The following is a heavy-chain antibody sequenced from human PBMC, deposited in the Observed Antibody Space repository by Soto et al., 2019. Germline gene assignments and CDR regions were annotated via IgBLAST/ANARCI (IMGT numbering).Heavy chain of an antibody. CDR2: IYYSGST. Sequence: SETLSLTCTVSGGSISSYYWSWIRQPPGKGLEWIGYIYYSGSTNYNPSLKSRVTISVDTSKNQFSLKLSSVTAADTAVYYCARGDCSSTSCRYSGYDFGAFDIWGQGTMVTVSS. D-gene: IGHD2-2*01. CDR1: GGSISSYY. V-gene: IGHV4-59*01. J-gene: IGHJ3*02. CDR3: ARGDCSSTSCRYSGYDFGAFDI.